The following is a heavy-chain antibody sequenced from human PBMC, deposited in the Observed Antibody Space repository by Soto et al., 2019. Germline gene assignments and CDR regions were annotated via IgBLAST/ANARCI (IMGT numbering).Heavy chain of an antibody. CDR3: ATAGVSYYYYGMDV. CDR1: GGSVSSGSYY. V-gene: IGHV4-61*01. CDR2: IYYSGST. Sequence: QVQLQESGPGLVKPSETLSLTCTVSGGSVSSGSYYWSWIRQPPGKGLGWIGYIYYSGSTNYNPSLKSRVTISVDTSKNQFSLKLSSVTAADTAVYYCATAGVSYYYYGMDVWGQGTTVTVSS. J-gene: IGHJ6*02. D-gene: IGHD2-8*01.